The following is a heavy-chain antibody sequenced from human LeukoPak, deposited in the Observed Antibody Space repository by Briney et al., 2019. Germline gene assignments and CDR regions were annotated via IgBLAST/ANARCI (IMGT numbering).Heavy chain of an antibody. CDR2: FYRGGNT. Sequence: PGGSLRLSCAVSGFTVSSGHMHWVRQAPGQGLEWVATFYRGGNTYHADSVKGRFTVSRDNLKNTVSLQIDSLRAEDTAVYYCATSKSATYDGLDLWGQGTRVTVSS. J-gene: IGHJ3*01. D-gene: IGHD2-15*01. V-gene: IGHV3-53*01. CDR3: ATSKSATYDGLDL. CDR1: GFTVSSGH.